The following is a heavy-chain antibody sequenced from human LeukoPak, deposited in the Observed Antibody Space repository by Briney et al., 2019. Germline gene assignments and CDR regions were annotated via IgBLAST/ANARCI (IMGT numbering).Heavy chain of an antibody. CDR3: ARGDGVDNWNRLDY. J-gene: IGHJ4*02. D-gene: IGHD1-20*01. CDR1: GGSISSYY. Sequence: TSETLSLTCTVSGGSISSYYWSWIRQPAGKGLEWIGRIYTSGSTNYNPSLKSRVTMSVDTSKNQFSLKLSSVTAADTAVYYCARGDGVDNWNRLDYWGQGTLVTVSS. CDR2: IYTSGST. V-gene: IGHV4-4*07.